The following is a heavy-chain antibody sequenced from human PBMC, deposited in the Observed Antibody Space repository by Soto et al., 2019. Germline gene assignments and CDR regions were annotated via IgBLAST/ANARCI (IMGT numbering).Heavy chain of an antibody. CDR2: ISGSGGST. CDR3: AKLGGGIMITTRGDY. D-gene: IGHD3-16*01. CDR1: GFTFSSYA. V-gene: IGHV3-23*01. Sequence: GGSLRLSCAASGFTFSSYAMSWVRQAPGKGLEWVSAISGSGGSTYYADSVKGRFTISRDNSKNTLYLQMNSLRAEDTAVYYCAKLGGGIMITTRGDYWGQGTLVTVSS. J-gene: IGHJ4*02.